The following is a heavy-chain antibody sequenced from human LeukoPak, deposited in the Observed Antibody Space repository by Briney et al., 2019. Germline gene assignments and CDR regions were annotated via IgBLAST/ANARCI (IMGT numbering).Heavy chain of an antibody. J-gene: IGHJ4*02. Sequence: GGSLRLSCAASGFTFDDYTMHWVRQAPGKGLEWVSLITWDGGSTYYADSVKGRFTISRDNSKNSLYLQMNSLRAEDTAVYYCAKDRSGYGFHYFDYWGQGTLVTVSS. D-gene: IGHD5-12*01. CDR1: GFTFDDYT. CDR2: ITWDGGST. CDR3: AKDRSGYGFHYFDY. V-gene: IGHV3-43*01.